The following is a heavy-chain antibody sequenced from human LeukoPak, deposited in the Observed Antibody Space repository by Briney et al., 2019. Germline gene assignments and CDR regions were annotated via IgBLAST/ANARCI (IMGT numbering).Heavy chain of an antibody. CDR3: ARDRIAAFDI. V-gene: IGHV3-30-3*01. CDR2: ISYDGSNK. CDR1: GFTFSSYA. J-gene: IGHJ3*02. Sequence: PGGSLRLSCAASGFTFSSYAMHWVRQAPGKGLEWVAVISYDGSNKYYADSVKGRFTISRDNSKNTLYLQMNSLRAEDTAVYYCARDRIAAFDIWGQGTMVTVSS.